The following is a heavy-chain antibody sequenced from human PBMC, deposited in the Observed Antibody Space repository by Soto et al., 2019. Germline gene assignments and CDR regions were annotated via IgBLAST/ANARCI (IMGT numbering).Heavy chain of an antibody. V-gene: IGHV1-3*01. CDR1: GYTFTSYA. J-gene: IGHJ4*02. CDR3: ARDQSTVAAQFDY. CDR2: INAGNGNT. Sequence: ASVKVSCKASGYTFTSYAMHWVCQAPGQRLEWMGWINAGNGNTKYSQKFQGRVTITRDTSASTAYMELSSLRSEDTAVYYCARDQSTVAAQFDYWGQGTXVTVSS. D-gene: IGHD6-19*01.